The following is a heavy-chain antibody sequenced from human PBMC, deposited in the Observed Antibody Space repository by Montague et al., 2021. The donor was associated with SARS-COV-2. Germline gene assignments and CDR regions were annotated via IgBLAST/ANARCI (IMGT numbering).Heavy chain of an antibody. CDR2: TYYRSKWFY. CDR3: ARVFPRWLQFDPYFDY. D-gene: IGHD5-24*01. Sequence: CAISGDSVSSNGGAWNWLRQSPSRGLEWLGRTYYRSKWFYDYAVSLKXXLTIKPDTSKNQFSLQLSSVTAADTAVYYCARVFPRWLQFDPYFDYWGQGTLVTVSS. V-gene: IGHV6-1*01. CDR1: GDSVSSNGGA. J-gene: IGHJ4*02.